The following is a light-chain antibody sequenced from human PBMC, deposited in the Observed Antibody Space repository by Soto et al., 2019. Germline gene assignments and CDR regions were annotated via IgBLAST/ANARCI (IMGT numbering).Light chain of an antibody. CDR3: QQFNNWPVT. V-gene: IGKV1D-13*01. Sequence: ANQLTQSPSSLSASAGDRVTITCRASQAISSALAWYQQKPGKPPKLLIYDASTLQSGVPSRFSGTASGTDFTLTINSLQPEDFANYYCQQFNNWPVTFGPGTKVDIK. J-gene: IGKJ3*01. CDR1: QAISSA. CDR2: DAS.